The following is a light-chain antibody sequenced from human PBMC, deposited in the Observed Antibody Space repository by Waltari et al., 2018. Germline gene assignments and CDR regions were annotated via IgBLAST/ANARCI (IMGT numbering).Light chain of an antibody. CDR3: HSRETFSTRL. CDR1: RLRRYY. Sequence: SSDLTQDPSLSVALGPTVRHPCHGDRLRRYYASWYQPRPGQSPILVLFGPDSRPSVIPDRFSGSTSGNTASMTIAGAHAEDEADYYCHSRETFSTRLFGGGTRLTV. CDR2: GPD. J-gene: IGLJ2*01. V-gene: IGLV3-19*01.